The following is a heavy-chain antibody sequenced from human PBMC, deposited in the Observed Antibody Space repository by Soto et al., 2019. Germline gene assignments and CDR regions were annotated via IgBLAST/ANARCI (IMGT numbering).Heavy chain of an antibody. CDR1: GRSMSSNY. J-gene: IGHJ4*02. CDR3: ASYRGALYFES. Sequence: PSETLSLSCSVSGRSMSSNYWSWIRQSPDKGLEWLGYVFYGGTDYNPSLGGRVSMSVETSKSQFSLKLTSVTVANTAVYYCASYRGALYFESWGPGILVTVSS. CDR2: VFYGGT. D-gene: IGHD3-16*01. V-gene: IGHV4-59*01.